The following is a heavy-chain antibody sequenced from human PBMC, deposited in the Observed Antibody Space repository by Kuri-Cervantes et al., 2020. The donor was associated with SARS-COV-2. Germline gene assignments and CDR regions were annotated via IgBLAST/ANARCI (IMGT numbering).Heavy chain of an antibody. CDR2: ISWNSGSI. V-gene: IGHV3-9*01. D-gene: IGHD6-6*01. J-gene: IGHJ4*02. CDR3: ARDRLRFAQSIAARRGFDY. Sequence: SLKISCAASGFTFDDYAMHWVRQAPGKGLEWVSGISWNSGSIGYADSVKGRFTISRDNAKNSLYLQMNSLRAEDTAVYYCARDRLRFAQSIAARRGFDYWGQGTLVTVSS. CDR1: GFTFDDYA.